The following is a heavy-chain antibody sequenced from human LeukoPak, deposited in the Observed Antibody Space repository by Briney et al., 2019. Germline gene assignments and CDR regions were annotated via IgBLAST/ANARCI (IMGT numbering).Heavy chain of an antibody. J-gene: IGHJ4*02. D-gene: IGHD6-6*01. CDR3: ASVAGQLVRVGFYFDY. V-gene: IGHV1-69*01. Sequence: SXXVSCKASGGTFSSYAISWVRQAPGQGLEWMGGIIPIFGTANYAQKFQGRVTITADESTSTAYTELSSLRSEDTAVYYCASVAGQLVRVGFYFDYWGQGTLVTVSS. CDR1: GGTFSSYA. CDR2: IIPIFGTA.